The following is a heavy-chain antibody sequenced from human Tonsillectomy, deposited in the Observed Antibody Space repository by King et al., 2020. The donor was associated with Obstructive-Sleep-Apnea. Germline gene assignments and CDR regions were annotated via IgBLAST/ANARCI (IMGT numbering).Heavy chain of an antibody. D-gene: IGHD3-10*01. CDR3: ARESAAVGVRGVMGNWFDP. Sequence: QLVQSGAEVKKPGASVKVSCKASGYTFTGYYMHWVRQAPGQGLEWMGWINPNSGGTNYAQKFQGRVTMTRDTSISPAYMELGRLRSDDTAVYYCARESAAVGVRGVMGNWFDPWGQGTLVTVSS. J-gene: IGHJ5*02. V-gene: IGHV1-2*02. CDR2: INPNSGGT. CDR1: GYTFTGYY.